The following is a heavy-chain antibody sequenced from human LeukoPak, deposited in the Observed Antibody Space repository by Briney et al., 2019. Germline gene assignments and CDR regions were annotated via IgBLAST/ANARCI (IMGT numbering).Heavy chain of an antibody. J-gene: IGHJ3*02. CDR3: ASSYFDNSLHAYDI. CDR1: GLSFSSYG. D-gene: IGHD3-22*01. CDR2: ISSSSSYI. Sequence: GGSLRLSCAASGLSFSSYGMHWVRQAPGKGLEWVSSISSSSSYIYYADSVKGRFTISRDNAKNSLYLQMNSLRAEDTAVYFCASSYFDNSLHAYDIWGQGTMVTVSS. V-gene: IGHV3-21*01.